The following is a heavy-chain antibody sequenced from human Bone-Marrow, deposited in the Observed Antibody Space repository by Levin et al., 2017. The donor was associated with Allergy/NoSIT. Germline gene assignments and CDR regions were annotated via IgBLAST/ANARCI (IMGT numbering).Heavy chain of an antibody. CDR3: ARERYCSGGSCYPEERVVGWFDP. CDR1: GGSISSGGYY. Sequence: SETLSLTCTVSGGSISSGGYYWSWIRQHPGKGLEWIGYIYYSGSTYYNPSLKSRVTISVDTSKNQFSLKLSSVTAADTAVYYCARERYCSGGSCYPEERVVGWFDPWGQGTLVTVSS. CDR2: IYYSGST. D-gene: IGHD2-15*01. J-gene: IGHJ5*02. V-gene: IGHV4-31*03.